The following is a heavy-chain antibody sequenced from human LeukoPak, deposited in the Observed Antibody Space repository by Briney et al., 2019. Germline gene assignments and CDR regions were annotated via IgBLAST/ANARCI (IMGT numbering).Heavy chain of an antibody. Sequence: GGSLRLSCAASGFTFSTYWMHWVRQAPGKGLVWVSRITPDGSGTNYADSVKGRFTISRDNAKNTLYLQMNSLRAEDTAVYYCARDYSLWWLTNWGQGTLVTVSS. CDR3: ARDYSLWWLTN. D-gene: IGHD2-21*01. V-gene: IGHV3-74*01. CDR1: GFTFSTYW. CDR2: ITPDGSGT. J-gene: IGHJ4*02.